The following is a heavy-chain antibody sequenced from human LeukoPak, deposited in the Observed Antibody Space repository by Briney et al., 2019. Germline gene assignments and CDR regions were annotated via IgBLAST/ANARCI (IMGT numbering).Heavy chain of an antibody. CDR3: ARESVVALAAAGGPLQH. V-gene: IGHV4-59*12. Sequence: SETLSLTCTVSGGSISSYYWSWIRQPPGKGLEWLGYIYYSGSTNYNPSLKSRVTMSVDTSKNQFSLKLSSVTAADTAVYYCARESVVALAAAGGPLQHWGQGTLVTVSS. J-gene: IGHJ1*01. CDR2: IYYSGST. CDR1: GGSISSYY. D-gene: IGHD6-13*01.